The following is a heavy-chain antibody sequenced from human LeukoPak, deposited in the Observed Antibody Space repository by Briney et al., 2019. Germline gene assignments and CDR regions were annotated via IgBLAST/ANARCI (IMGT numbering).Heavy chain of an antibody. Sequence: GESLKISCKGSGYSFTSYWIGWVRQMPGKGLEWMGIIYPGDSDTRYSPSFQGQVTISADKSISTAYLQWSSLKASDTAMYYCARCGSGSYYKPPYYYYGMDVWGQGTTVTVSS. CDR1: GYSFTSYW. CDR3: ARCGSGSYYKPPYYYYGMDV. J-gene: IGHJ6*02. D-gene: IGHD3-10*01. CDR2: IYPGDSDT. V-gene: IGHV5-51*01.